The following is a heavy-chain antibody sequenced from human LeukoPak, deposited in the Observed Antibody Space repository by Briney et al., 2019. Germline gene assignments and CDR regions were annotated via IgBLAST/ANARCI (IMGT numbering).Heavy chain of an antibody. Sequence: GGSLRLSCAASGFTFSTYWMHWVRQAPGKGLVWDSRIKSDGSTNYADSVKGRFTISRDNANNTLSLQMNSLRPEDTGVYYCARAPSEIGGYYPEYFRLWGQGTLVTVSS. CDR1: GFTFSTYW. CDR3: ARAPSEIGGYYPEYFRL. D-gene: IGHD3-22*01. CDR2: IKSDGST. J-gene: IGHJ1*01. V-gene: IGHV3-74*01.